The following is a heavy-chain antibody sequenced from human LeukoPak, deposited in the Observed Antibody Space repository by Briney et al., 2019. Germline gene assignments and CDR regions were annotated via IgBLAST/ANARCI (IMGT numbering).Heavy chain of an antibody. D-gene: IGHD3-10*01. Sequence: KASETLSLTCTVSGGSISSYYWSWIRQPPGKGLEWIGYIYYSGSTNYNPSLKSRVTISVDTSKNQFSLKLSSVTAADTAVYYCARSTSHRITMVRGVKVFDYWGQGTLVTVSS. V-gene: IGHV4-59*08. CDR3: ARSTSHRITMVRGVKVFDY. J-gene: IGHJ4*02. CDR2: IYYSGST. CDR1: GGSISSYY.